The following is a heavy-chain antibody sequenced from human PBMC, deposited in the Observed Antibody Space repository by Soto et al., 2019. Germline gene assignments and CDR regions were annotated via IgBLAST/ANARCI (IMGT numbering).Heavy chain of an antibody. Sequence: PSDTLSLTCAVYGGSFSGYYWSWIRQPPGKGLEWIGEINHSGSTNYNPSLKSRVTISVDTSKNQFSLKLSSVTAADTAVYYCARGRYYYDSSGYWLKGRWFDPWGQGTLVTVSS. CDR1: GGSFSGYY. D-gene: IGHD3-22*01. J-gene: IGHJ5*02. CDR3: ARGRYYYDSSGYWLKGRWFDP. V-gene: IGHV4-34*01. CDR2: INHSGST.